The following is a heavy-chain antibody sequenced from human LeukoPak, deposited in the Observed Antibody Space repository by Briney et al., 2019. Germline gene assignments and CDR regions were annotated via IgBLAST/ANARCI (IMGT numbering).Heavy chain of an antibody. V-gene: IGHV3-7*01. CDR2: MRQDGNEK. Sequence: GGSLRLSCVASGFTFSSYWMTWVRQAPGKGLEWVANMRQDGNEKYYVDSVRGRFTISRDNAKNSLYLQMNSLRAEDTAVYYCARDMTPYCTNGVCYIFYYWGQGTLVTVSS. J-gene: IGHJ4*02. CDR3: ARDMTPYCTNGVCYIFYY. CDR1: GFTFSSYW. D-gene: IGHD2-8*01.